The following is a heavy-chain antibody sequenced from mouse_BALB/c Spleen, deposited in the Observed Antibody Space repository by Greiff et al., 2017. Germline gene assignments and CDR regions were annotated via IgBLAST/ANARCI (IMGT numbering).Heavy chain of an antibody. J-gene: IGHJ4*01. CDR3: ARGGPAMDY. CDR1: GYTFTSYW. V-gene: IGHV1S81*02. Sequence: QVQLQQPGAELVKPGASVKLSCKASGYTFTSYWMHWVKQRPGQGLEWIGEINPSNGRTNYNEKFKSKATLTVDKSSSTAYMQLSSLTSEDSAVYYYARGGPAMDYWGQGTSVTVSS. CDR2: INPSNGRT.